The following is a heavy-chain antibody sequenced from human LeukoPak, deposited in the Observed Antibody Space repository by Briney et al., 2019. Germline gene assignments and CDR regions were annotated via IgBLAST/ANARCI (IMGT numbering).Heavy chain of an antibody. J-gene: IGHJ4*02. D-gene: IGHD6-13*01. V-gene: IGHV3-7*01. Sequence: GGSLRLSCAASGFTFSSYWMSWVRQAPGKGLEWVANIKQDGSEKYYVDSVKGRFTISRDNAKNSLYLQMNSLRAEDTAVYYCARGFRSSWYGYYFDYWGQRTLVTVSS. CDR1: GFTFSSYW. CDR2: IKQDGSEK. CDR3: ARGFRSSWYGYYFDY.